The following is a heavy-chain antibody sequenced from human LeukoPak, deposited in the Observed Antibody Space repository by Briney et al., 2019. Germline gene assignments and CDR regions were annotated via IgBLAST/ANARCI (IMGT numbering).Heavy chain of an antibody. CDR2: IYYSGSA. J-gene: IGHJ4*02. CDR1: GGSISSSSYY. D-gene: IGHD3-3*01. Sequence: SETLSLTCTVSGGSISSSSYYWGWIRQPPGKGLEWIGSIYYSGSAYYNPSLKSRVTMSVDTSKNQFSLKLSSVTAADTAVYYCARLSTIFDYWGQGILVTVSS. CDR3: ARLSTIFDY. V-gene: IGHV4-39*01.